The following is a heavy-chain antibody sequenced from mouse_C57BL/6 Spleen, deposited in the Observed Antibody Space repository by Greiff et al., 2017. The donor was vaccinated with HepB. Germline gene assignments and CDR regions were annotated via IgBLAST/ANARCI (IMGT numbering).Heavy chain of an antibody. D-gene: IGHD2-1*01. CDR1: GFTFSSYA. Sequence: EVQGVESGEGLVKPGGSLKLSCAASGFTFSSYAMSWVRQTPEKRLEWVAYISSGGDYIYYADTVKGRFTISRDNARNTLYLQMSSLKSEDTAMYYCTRAPIYKGFAYWGQGTLVTVSA. J-gene: IGHJ3*01. CDR3: TRAPIYKGFAY. V-gene: IGHV5-9-1*02. CDR2: ISSGGDYI.